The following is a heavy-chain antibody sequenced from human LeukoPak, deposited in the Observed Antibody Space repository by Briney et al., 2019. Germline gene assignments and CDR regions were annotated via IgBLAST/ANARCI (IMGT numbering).Heavy chain of an antibody. CDR1: GFTFSSYA. D-gene: IGHD3-3*01. Sequence: GGSLRPSCAASGFTFSSYAMDWVRQAPGKGLEWGAVISYDGSNKYYADSVKGRFTISRDNSKNTLYLQMNSLRAEDTAVYYCARGYGYYTAFDYWGQGTLVTVSS. V-gene: IGHV3-30*04. J-gene: IGHJ4*02. CDR2: ISYDGSNK. CDR3: ARGYGYYTAFDY.